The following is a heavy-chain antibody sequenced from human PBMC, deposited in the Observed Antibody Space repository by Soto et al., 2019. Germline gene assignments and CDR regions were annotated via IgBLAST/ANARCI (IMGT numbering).Heavy chain of an antibody. V-gene: IGHV3-33*01. CDR3: ARGGFSYYGSGSEFDY. Sequence: QVQLVESGGGVVQPGRSLRLSCAASGFTFSSYGMHWVRQAPGKGLEWVAVIWYDGSNKYYADSVKGRFTISRDNSKNXLYLQMNSLRAEDTAVYYCARGGFSYYGSGSEFDYWGQGTLVTVSS. J-gene: IGHJ4*02. CDR2: IWYDGSNK. CDR1: GFTFSSYG. D-gene: IGHD3-10*01.